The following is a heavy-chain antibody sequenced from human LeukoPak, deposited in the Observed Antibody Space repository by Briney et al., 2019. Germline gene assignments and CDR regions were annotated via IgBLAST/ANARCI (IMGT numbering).Heavy chain of an antibody. CDR2: INPNSGGT. CDR1: GYTFTSYG. Sequence: ASVKVSCKASGYTFTSYGISWVRQAPGQGLEWVGWINPNSGGTNYAQKFQGRVTMTRDTSISTAYMELSRLRSDDTAVYYCASGGGFGEYLDYWGQGTLVTVSS. V-gene: IGHV1-2*02. J-gene: IGHJ4*02. D-gene: IGHD3-10*01. CDR3: ASGGGFGEYLDY.